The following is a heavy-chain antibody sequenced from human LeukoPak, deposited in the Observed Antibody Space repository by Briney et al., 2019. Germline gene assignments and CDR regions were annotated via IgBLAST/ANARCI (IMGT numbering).Heavy chain of an antibody. J-gene: IGHJ4*02. CDR2: ISSSSSTI. V-gene: IGHV3-48*02. CDR3: ARDGGDDILTGYYPPFDY. Sequence: GGSLRLSCAASGFTFNSYSMNWVRQAPGKGLEWVSYISSSSSTIYYADSVKGRFTISRDNAKNSLYLQMNSLRDEDTAVYYCARDGGDDILTGYYPPFDYWGQGTLVTVSS. CDR1: GFTFNSYS. D-gene: IGHD3-9*01.